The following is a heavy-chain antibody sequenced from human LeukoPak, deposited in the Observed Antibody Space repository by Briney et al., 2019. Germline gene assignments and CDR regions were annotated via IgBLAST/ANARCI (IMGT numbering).Heavy chain of an antibody. CDR1: GGSISSYY. Sequence: SETLSLTCTVSGGSISSYYWTWIRQPPGKGLEWIGYIYYSGSTNFNPSLKSRVTISVDTSKNQFSLNLRSVTAADTAVYFCASLPNCSDGGCFRGSNYFDYWGQGTLVTVSS. V-gene: IGHV4-59*01. J-gene: IGHJ4*02. D-gene: IGHD2-15*01. CDR2: IYYSGST. CDR3: ASLPNCSDGGCFRGSNYFDY.